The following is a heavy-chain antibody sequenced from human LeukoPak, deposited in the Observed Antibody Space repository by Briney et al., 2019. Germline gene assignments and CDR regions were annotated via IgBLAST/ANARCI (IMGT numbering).Heavy chain of an antibody. D-gene: IGHD3-3*01. V-gene: IGHV4-61*10. CDR1: GGSISSGSYY. CDR2: IYNSGST. CDR3: ARVFSYPLRAPFDP. J-gene: IGHJ5*02. Sequence: SETLSLTCTVSGGSISSGSYYWSWIRQPAGKGLEWIGRIYNSGSTNYDPSLKSRVTISVDTSKNQFSLKLSSVTAADTAVYYCARVFSYPLRAPFDPWGQGTLVTVSS.